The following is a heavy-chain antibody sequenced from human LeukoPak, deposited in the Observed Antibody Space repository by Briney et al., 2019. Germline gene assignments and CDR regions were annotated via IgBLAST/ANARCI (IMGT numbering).Heavy chain of an antibody. D-gene: IGHD3-10*01. J-gene: IGHJ4*02. CDR2: ISSDGSNT. CDR3: VKDRTGTYTLDY. CDR1: GFTFSSYA. Sequence: QPGRSLRLSCTASGFTFSSYAIHWVREATGKGLEWVAIISSDGSNTYYADSVKGRFTISRDNSKNTLYLQMNSLRAEDTAVYYCVKDRTGTYTLDYWGQGTLVTVSS. V-gene: IGHV3-30-3*01.